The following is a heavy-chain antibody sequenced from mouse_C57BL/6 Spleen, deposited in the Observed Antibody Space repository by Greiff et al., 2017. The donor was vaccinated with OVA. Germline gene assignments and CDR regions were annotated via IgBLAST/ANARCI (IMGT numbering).Heavy chain of an antibody. D-gene: IGHD1-1*01. CDR1: GYTFTDYN. CDR3: ARPNYYGSSGYFDY. Sequence: VQLQQSGPELVKPGASVKIPCKASGYTFTDYNMDWVKQSHGKSLEWIGDINPNNGGTIYNQKFKGKATLTVDKSSSTAYMELRSLTSEDTAVYYCARPNYYGSSGYFDYWGQGTTLTVSS. V-gene: IGHV1-18*01. CDR2: INPNNGGT. J-gene: IGHJ2*01.